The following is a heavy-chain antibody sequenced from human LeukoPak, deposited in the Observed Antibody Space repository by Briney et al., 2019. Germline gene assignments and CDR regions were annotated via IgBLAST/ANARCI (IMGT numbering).Heavy chain of an antibody. J-gene: IGHJ4*02. CDR1: GFTFSSYA. V-gene: IGHV3-30*01. CDR3: ARDRVPWSLGTVTFGPIDY. CDR2: ISYDGSNK. Sequence: PGGSLRLSCAASGFTFSSYAMHWVRQAPGKGLEWVAVISYDGSNKYYADSVKGRFTISRDNSKNTLYLQMNSLRAEDTAVYYCARDRVPWSLGTVTFGPIDYWGQGTLVTVSS. D-gene: IGHD4-11*01.